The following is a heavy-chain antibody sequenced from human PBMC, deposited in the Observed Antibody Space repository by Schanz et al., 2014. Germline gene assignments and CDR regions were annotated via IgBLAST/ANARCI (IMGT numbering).Heavy chain of an antibody. CDR1: GFTFSSYA. CDR3: ARGGFGEVSYFDY. V-gene: IGHV3-23*04. D-gene: IGHD3-10*01. J-gene: IGHJ4*02. Sequence: EVHLVESGGGLVQPGGSLRLSCAASGFTFSSYAMSWVRQAPGKGLEWVSAISGSGGSTYYADSVKGRFTISRDNSKNTLYLQMISLRPEDTAVYYCARGGFGEVSYFDYWGQGTLVTVSS. CDR2: ISGSGGST.